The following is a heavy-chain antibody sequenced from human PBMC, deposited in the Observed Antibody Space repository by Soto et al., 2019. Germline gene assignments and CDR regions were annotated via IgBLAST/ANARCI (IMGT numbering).Heavy chain of an antibody. D-gene: IGHD6-13*01. CDR1: GFTFSSYA. V-gene: IGHV3-30-3*01. Sequence: QVQLVEPGGGVVQPGRSLRLSCAASGFTFSSYAMHWVRQAPGKGLEWVAVISYDGSNKYYADSVKGRFTISRDNSKNTLYLQMNSLRAEDTAVYYCARDYSYSSSWYEVDYYYYGMDVWGQGTTVTVSS. CDR3: ARDYSYSSSWYEVDYYYYGMDV. CDR2: ISYDGSNK. J-gene: IGHJ6*02.